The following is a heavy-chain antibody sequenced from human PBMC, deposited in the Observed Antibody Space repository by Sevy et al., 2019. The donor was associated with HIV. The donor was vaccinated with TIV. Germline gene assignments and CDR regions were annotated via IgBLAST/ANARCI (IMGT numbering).Heavy chain of an antibody. D-gene: IGHD5-12*01. Sequence: GGSLRLSCEVSGLSVTNNGMHWVRQAPGKGLEWVAVISYDGINKYYGDSVKGRFIISRDRSKNTLYLQMNILRIEDTAVYYCAKDFPGFYGMDVWGQGTTVTVSS. V-gene: IGHV3-30*18. J-gene: IGHJ6*02. CDR3: AKDFPGFYGMDV. CDR2: ISYDGINK. CDR1: GLSVTNNG.